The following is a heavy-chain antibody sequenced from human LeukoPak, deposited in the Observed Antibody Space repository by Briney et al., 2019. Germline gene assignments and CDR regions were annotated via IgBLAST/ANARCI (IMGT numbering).Heavy chain of an antibody. V-gene: IGHV4-39*01. J-gene: IGHJ3*02. CDR1: GGSIRSSSYY. CDR2: IYYSGST. Sequence: SETLSLTCTVSGGSIRSSSYYWGWIRQPPGKGLEWIGSIYYSGSTYYNASLKSRGTISVDTSKNQFSLKLNSVTAADTAVYYCARGHKLPRYAFDIWGQGTMVTVSS. CDR3: ARGHKLPRYAFDI. D-gene: IGHD2-15*01.